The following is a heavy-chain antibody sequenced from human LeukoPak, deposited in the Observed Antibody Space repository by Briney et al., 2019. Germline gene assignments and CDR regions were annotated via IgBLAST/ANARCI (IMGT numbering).Heavy chain of an antibody. V-gene: IGHV4-39*01. D-gene: IGHD2-21*01. CDR3: ARLDPLGLQIRAGGLDY. CDR2: IYYSGST. Sequence: KPSETLSLTCTVSGRSISSSSYYWGWIRQPPGKGLEWIGNIYYSGSTYYNPSLESRVTISVDTSKNQFSLKLNSVTATDTAVYYCARLDPLGLQIRAGGLDYWGQGTLVTVSS. J-gene: IGHJ4*02. CDR1: GRSISSSSYY.